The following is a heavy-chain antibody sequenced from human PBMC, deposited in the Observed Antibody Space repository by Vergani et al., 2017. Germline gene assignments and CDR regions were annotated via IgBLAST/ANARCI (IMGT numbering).Heavy chain of an antibody. J-gene: IGHJ6*02. V-gene: IGHV1-69*02. CDR3: ASEGGDLLVPGYYDGMDV. D-gene: IGHD2-21*01. CDR1: GGTFSSYT. CDR2: IIPILGIA. Sequence: QVQLVQSGAEVKKPGSSVKVSCKASGGTFSSYTISRVRQAPGQGLEWMGRIIPILGIANYAQKFQGRVTITADKSTSTAYMALSSLRSEDTAVYYCASEGGDLLVPGYYDGMDVWGQGTTVTVSS.